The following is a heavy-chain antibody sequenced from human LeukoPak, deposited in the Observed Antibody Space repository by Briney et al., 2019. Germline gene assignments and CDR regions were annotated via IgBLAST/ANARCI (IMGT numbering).Heavy chain of an antibody. CDR2: IQTDGNTK. D-gene: IGHD6-13*01. CDR3: AREESSLVLGGLAY. J-gene: IGHJ4*02. V-gene: IGHV3-30*02. Sequence: GGSLRLSCAASGFTFSNYGIHWVLQAPGKGLEWVTFIQTDGNTKYYADSVRGRFTISRDNSKNTVSLQMNSLRAEDTAVYYCAREESSLVLGGLAYWGQGTLVTVPS. CDR1: GFTFSNYG.